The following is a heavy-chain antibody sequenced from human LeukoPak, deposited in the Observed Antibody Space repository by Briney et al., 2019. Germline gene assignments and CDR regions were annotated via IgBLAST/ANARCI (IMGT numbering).Heavy chain of an antibody. CDR3: ARASPMDV. Sequence: SQTLSLTCTVSGGSLTSGSYYWSWIRQPAGKGLEWIGRIYTSGSTNYNPSLKSRVTISVETSKNQFSLKLSSVTAADTAVYYCARASPMDVWGKGTTVTVSS. CDR2: IYTSGST. J-gene: IGHJ6*03. CDR1: GGSLTSGSYY. V-gene: IGHV4-61*02.